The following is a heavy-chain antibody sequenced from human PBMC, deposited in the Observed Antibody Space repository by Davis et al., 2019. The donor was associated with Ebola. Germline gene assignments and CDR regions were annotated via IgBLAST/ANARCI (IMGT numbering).Heavy chain of an antibody. Sequence: PSETLSLTCAVYGGSFSGYYWSWIRQPPGKGLEWIGEINHSGSTNYNPSLKSRVTISVDTSKNQFSLKLSSVTAADTAVYYCARGVGYCSGGSCYEDYWGQGTLVTVSS. CDR2: INHSGST. CDR3: ARGVGYCSGGSCYEDY. D-gene: IGHD2-15*01. J-gene: IGHJ4*02. V-gene: IGHV4-34*01. CDR1: GGSFSGYY.